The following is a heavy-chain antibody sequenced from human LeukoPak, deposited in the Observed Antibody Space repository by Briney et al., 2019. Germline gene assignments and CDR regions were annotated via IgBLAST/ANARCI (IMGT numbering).Heavy chain of an antibody. CDR3: AREVLGSSGPDY. D-gene: IGHD6-19*01. J-gene: IGHJ4*02. CDR1: GFTFSSYW. CDR2: IKQDGSGK. V-gene: IGHV3-7*01. Sequence: GGSLRLSCAASGFTFSSYWMSWVRQAPGKGLAWVANIKQDGSGKYYVHSVKGRFTISRDNAKNSLHLQMNSRRAEDTAVYYCAREVLGSSGPDYWGQGTLVPVSS.